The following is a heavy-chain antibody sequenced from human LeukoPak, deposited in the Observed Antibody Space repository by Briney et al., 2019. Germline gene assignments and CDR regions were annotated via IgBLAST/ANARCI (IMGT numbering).Heavy chain of an antibody. V-gene: IGHV4-38-2*02. CDR2: IYHSWST. Sequence: WIGSIYHSWSTYYNPSLKRRVTISVDTSKNQFSLKLSSVTAADTAVYYCARDHANYMDVWGKGTTVTVSS. J-gene: IGHJ6*03. CDR3: ARDHANYMDV.